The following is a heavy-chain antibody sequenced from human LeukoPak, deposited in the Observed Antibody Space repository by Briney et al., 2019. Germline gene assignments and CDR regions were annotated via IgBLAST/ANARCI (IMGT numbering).Heavy chain of an antibody. CDR2: IYYSGST. J-gene: IGHJ4*02. V-gene: IGHV4-59*11. D-gene: IGHD4-23*01. CDR3: AKIDYGGHFDY. CDR1: GGSIISHY. Sequence: SETLSLTCTVSGGSIISHYWGWIRQPPGKGLEWIGYIYYSGSTNYNPSLKSRVTMSADTSNNQFSLKLSSVTAADTAVYYCAKIDYGGHFDYWGQGTLVTVSS.